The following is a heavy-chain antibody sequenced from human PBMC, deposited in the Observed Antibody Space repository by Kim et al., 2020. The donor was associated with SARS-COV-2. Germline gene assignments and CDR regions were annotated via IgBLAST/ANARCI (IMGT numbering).Heavy chain of an antibody. J-gene: IGHJ4*02. CDR1: GGTFSSYT. CDR3: AGSWGYCSGGSCYQWSYYFDF. Sequence: SVKVSCKASGGTFSSYTISWVRQAPGQGLEWMGRIIPILGIANYAQKFQGRVTITADKSTSTAYMELSSLRSEDTAVYYCAGSWGYCSGGSCYQWSYYFDFWGQGTLVTVSS. D-gene: IGHD2-15*01. V-gene: IGHV1-69*02. CDR2: IIPILGIA.